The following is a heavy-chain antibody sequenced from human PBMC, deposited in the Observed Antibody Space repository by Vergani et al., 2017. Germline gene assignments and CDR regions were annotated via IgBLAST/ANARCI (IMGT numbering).Heavy chain of an antibody. D-gene: IGHD3-10*01. CDR2: IIPSLGIA. CDR1: GGTFSSYT. J-gene: IGHJ6*02. V-gene: IGHV1-69*08. Sequence: QVQLVQSGAEVKKPGSSVKVSCKASGGTFSSYTISWVRQAPGKGLEWMGRIIPSLGIANYAQKFQGRVTITADKSTSTDYMELSRLRSEDTAVYYCARDRVVRGAYGMDVWGQGTTVTVSS. CDR3: ARDRVVRGAYGMDV.